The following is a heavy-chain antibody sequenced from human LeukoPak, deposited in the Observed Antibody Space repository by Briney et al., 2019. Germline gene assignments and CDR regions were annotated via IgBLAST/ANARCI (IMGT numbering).Heavy chain of an antibody. Sequence: ASVKVSCKVSGYTLTELSMHWVRQAPGKGLEWMGGFDPEDGETIYAQKFQGRVTMTEDTSTDTAYMELSSLRSEDTAVYYCATEGRAEGYYYYYYMDVWGKGTTVTVSS. CDR1: GYTLTELS. V-gene: IGHV1-24*01. CDR2: FDPEDGET. J-gene: IGHJ6*03. CDR3: ATEGRAEGYYYYYYMDV. D-gene: IGHD1-14*01.